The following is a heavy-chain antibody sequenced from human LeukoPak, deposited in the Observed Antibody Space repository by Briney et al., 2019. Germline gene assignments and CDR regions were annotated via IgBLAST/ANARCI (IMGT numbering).Heavy chain of an antibody. D-gene: IGHD6-19*01. V-gene: IGHV3-30*18. J-gene: IGHJ6*02. Sequence: PGGSLRLSCAASGFTFSSYGMHWVRQAPGKGLEWVAVISYDGSSKYYADSVKGRFTISRDNSKNTLYLQMNSLRAEDTAVYYCAEGDEQWLEIKHYYYYGMDVWGQGTTVTVSS. CDR2: ISYDGSSK. CDR1: GFTFSSYG. CDR3: AEGDEQWLEIKHYYYYGMDV.